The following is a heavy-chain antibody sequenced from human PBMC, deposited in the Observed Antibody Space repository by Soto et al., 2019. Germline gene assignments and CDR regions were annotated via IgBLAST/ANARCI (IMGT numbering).Heavy chain of an antibody. V-gene: IGHV3-11*01. CDR2: ISSSGSTI. Sequence: VGSLRLSCAASGFTFSEYYMSWIRQAPGKGLEWVSYISSSGSTIYYADSVKGRFTISRDNAKNSLYLQMNSLRAEDTAVYYCASPTGTTEYFDLWGRGTLVTVSS. CDR3: ASPTGTTEYFDL. CDR1: GFTFSEYY. D-gene: IGHD1-7*01. J-gene: IGHJ2*01.